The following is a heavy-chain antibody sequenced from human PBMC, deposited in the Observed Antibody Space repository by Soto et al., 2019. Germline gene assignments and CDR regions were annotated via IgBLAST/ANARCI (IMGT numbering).Heavy chain of an antibody. CDR1: GGSFSGYY. CDR3: ARETVAGNGRYYYYMDV. J-gene: IGHJ6*03. D-gene: IGHD6-19*01. Sequence: SETLSLTCAVYGGSFSGYYWSWIRQPPGKGLEWIGEINHSGSTNYNPSLKSRVTISVDTSKNQFSLKLSSVTAADTAVYYCARETVAGNGRYYYYMDVWGKGTTVTVSS. V-gene: IGHV4-34*01. CDR2: INHSGST.